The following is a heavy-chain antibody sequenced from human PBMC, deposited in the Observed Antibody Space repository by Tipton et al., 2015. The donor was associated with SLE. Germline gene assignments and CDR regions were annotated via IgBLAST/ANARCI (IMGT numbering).Heavy chain of an antibody. D-gene: IGHD3-22*01. CDR3: ARYFYDSSGVCLFDL. CDR2: VFSSGTT. CDR1: RGSFSGYY. V-gene: IGHV4-31*11. J-gene: IGHJ4*02. Sequence: TLSLTCAVYRGSFSGYYWSWIRQHPGKGLEWIGYVFSSGTTYYNPSLQGRLSMSLDTSKNQLSLQLSPVTSADTAVYYCARYFYDSSGVCLFDLWGQGTLVTVSS.